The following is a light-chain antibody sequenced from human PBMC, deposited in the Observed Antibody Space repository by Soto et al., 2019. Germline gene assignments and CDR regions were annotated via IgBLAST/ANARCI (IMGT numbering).Light chain of an antibody. CDR2: GAS. V-gene: IGKV3-15*01. CDR1: QSVSSK. J-gene: IGKJ5*01. Sequence: EAGMTQSPATLSVSTGERATLSCRASQSVSSKLAWYQQKPGQAPRLLIYGASTRATGIPARFSGSGSGTEFTLTISSLQSEDFAAYYCQQYNNRSITFGQGTRLEIK. CDR3: QQYNNRSIT.